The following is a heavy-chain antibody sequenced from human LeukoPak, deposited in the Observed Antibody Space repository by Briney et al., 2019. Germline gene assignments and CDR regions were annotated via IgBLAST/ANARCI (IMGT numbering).Heavy chain of an antibody. V-gene: IGHV4-59*01. D-gene: IGHD5-24*01. J-gene: IGHJ4*02. CDR2: IFYSGST. CDR3: ASHEGSRARWLQLYY. CDR1: GGSISSYY. Sequence: SETLSLTCTVSGGSISSYYWSWIRQPPGKGLEWIGYIFYSGSTNYNPSLKSRVTISVDTSKNQFSLKLTSVTAADTAVYYCASHEGSRARWLQLYYWGQGTLVTVSS.